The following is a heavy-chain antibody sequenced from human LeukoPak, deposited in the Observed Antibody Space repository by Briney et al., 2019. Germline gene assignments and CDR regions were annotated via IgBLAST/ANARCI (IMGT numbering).Heavy chain of an antibody. CDR3: AKGERGIAVAGLDY. CDR1: GFTFSSYG. J-gene: IGHJ4*02. V-gene: IGHV3-30*18. D-gene: IGHD6-19*01. CDR2: ITYDGRYE. Sequence: GRSLRPSRAASGFTFSSYGMDWVRQAPGKERDWMGVITYDGRYEYYAGPVKGRFTPSRDNSTNTLSLQRDSLRAEDTALYYCAKGERGIAVAGLDYWGQGTLVTVSS.